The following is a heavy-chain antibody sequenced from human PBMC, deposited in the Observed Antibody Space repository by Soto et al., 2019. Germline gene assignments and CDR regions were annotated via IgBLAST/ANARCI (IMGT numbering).Heavy chain of an antibody. CDR3: AKNQGVELVPLATVDWFDP. CDR2: VSGSGFKK. D-gene: IGHD1-26*01. J-gene: IGHJ5*02. Sequence: VGSLRLSCAASGFIFENFGMSWVRQAPGKGLEWISSVSGSGFKKYYADSVKGRFTISRDNSKSTVYLELNNLSAEDTAVYHCAKNQGVELVPLATVDWFDPWGQGSVVTVSS. V-gene: IGHV3-23*01. CDR1: GFIFENFG.